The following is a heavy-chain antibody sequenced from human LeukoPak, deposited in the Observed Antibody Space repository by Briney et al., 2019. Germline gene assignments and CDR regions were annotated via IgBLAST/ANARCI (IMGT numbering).Heavy chain of an antibody. CDR1: GGSISSSSYY. V-gene: IGHV4-39*07. D-gene: IGHD2-15*01. CDR3: ARVSCGGGTCHHSRGWFDA. CDR2: IYYSGST. Sequence: SETLSLTCTVSGGSISSSSYYWGWIRQPPGKGLEWIGSIYYSGSTYHNPSLKSRVTISVVTSKNQFSLNLSSVTAADTAVYYCARVSCGGGTCHHSRGWFDAWGQGTLVTVSS. J-gene: IGHJ5*02.